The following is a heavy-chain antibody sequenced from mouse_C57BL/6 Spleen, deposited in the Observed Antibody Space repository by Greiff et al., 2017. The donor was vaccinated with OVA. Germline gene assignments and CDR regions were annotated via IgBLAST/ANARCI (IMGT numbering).Heavy chain of an antibody. CDR3: ARARVPYYFDY. CDR2: INPNNGGT. Sequence: VQLKESGPELVKPGASVKMSCKASGYTFTDYNMHWVKQSHGKSLEWIGYINPNNGGTSYNQKFKGKATLTVNKSSSTAYMELRSLTSEDSAVYYCARARVPYYFDYWGQGTTLTVSS. D-gene: IGHD5-1*01. J-gene: IGHJ2*01. V-gene: IGHV1-22*01. CDR1: GYTFTDYN.